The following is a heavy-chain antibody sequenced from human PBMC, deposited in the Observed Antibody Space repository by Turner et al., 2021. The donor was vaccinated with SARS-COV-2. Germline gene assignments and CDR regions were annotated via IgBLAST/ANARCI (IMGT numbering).Heavy chain of an antibody. V-gene: IGHV3-33*01. CDR3: ARDYSSSSYLVSWFDP. CDR1: GFTFSTYA. D-gene: IGHD6-6*01. J-gene: IGHJ5*02. CDR2: IWYDGSNK. Sequence: QVQLVESGGGVVQPGRSLRLSCAACGFTFSTYAMHWVRQAPGKGLEWVAVIWYDGSNKFYVDSVKGRFTISRDNSKNTLYLQMNSLRAEDTAVYYCARDYSSSSYLVSWFDPWGQGTLVTVSS.